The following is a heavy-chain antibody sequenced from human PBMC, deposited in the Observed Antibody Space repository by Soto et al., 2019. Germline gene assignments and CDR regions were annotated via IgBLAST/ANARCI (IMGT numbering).Heavy chain of an antibody. CDR3: ARVGQQLARGVTGPDP. CDR2: ISSSSSTI. Sequence: EVQLVESGGGLVQPGGSLRLSCAASGFTFSSYSKNWVRQAPGKGLEWVSYISSSSSTIYYADSVKGRFTISRDNAKNSLYLQMNILRDEDTAVYYCARVGQQLARGVTGPDPWGQGTLVTVSS. D-gene: IGHD6-13*01. J-gene: IGHJ5*02. V-gene: IGHV3-48*02. CDR1: GFTFSSYS.